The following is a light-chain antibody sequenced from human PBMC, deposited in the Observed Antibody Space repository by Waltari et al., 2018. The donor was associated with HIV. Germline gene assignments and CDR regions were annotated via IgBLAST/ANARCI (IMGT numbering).Light chain of an antibody. J-gene: IGLJ3*02. Sequence: QVVVTQEPSLSVSPGGTVTVTCASVTGSVSRNHYTHWIQLKPGQAPRTLIYDTEKRHPWTPGRVGGSLIGGRAALMLAGALPDDEADYYCLLSYSGVRVFGGGTKLTV. CDR2: DTE. CDR3: LLSYSGVRV. CDR1: TGSVSRNHY. V-gene: IGLV7-46*01.